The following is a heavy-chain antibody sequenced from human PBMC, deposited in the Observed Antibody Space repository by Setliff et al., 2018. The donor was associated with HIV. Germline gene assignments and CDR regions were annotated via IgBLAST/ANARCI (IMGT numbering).Heavy chain of an antibody. D-gene: IGHD1-1*01. Sequence: ASVKVSCKASGYTFPNYFIHWVRQAPGQGLEWMGMINPSGGQRSFAQKFQGIITVATATSTATSTGTVYMELSSLRSEDTAVYYCAREAPDDHFDHWGQGTLVTVSS. CDR3: AREAPDDHFDH. CDR2: INPSGGQR. V-gene: IGHV1-46*01. J-gene: IGHJ4*02. CDR1: GYTFPNYF.